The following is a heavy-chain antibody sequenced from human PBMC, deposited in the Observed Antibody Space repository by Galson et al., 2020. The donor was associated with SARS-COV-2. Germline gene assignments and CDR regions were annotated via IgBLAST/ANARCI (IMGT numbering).Heavy chain of an antibody. Sequence: GESMKISCAASGFTVSSNYMSWVRQAPGKGLEWVSVIYNGGSTYYADSVKGRFTISRHNSKNTLYLQMNSLRAEDTAVYYCARSYGDFYFDYWGQGTLVTVSS. J-gene: IGHJ4*02. CDR3: ARSYGDFYFDY. D-gene: IGHD4-17*01. CDR2: IYNGGST. V-gene: IGHV3-53*04. CDR1: GFTVSSNY.